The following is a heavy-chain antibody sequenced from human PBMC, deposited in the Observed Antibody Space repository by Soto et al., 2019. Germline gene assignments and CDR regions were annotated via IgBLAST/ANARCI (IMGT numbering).Heavy chain of an antibody. CDR2: IWSDGSNK. V-gene: IGHV3-33*01. J-gene: IGHJ4*02. Sequence: GGSLRLSCVASGFSFSSYTMHWVRQIPVKGLEWVGVIWSDGSNKYYGDPVKGRFTISRDNSKDTLYLQLSSLRADDTAVYYCARENNFDTWGQGALVTVSS. CDR3: ARENNFDT. CDR1: GFSFSSYT.